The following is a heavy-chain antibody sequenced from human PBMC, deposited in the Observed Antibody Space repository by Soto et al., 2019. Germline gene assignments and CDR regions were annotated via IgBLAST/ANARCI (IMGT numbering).Heavy chain of an antibody. CDR3: ASSYFGESSRLDF. CDR2: IYHSGGT. V-gene: IGHV4-30-4*01. Sequence: QVQLQESGPRVVKPSQTLSLTCTVSGGSISSGIYYWSWIRQPPGKGLEWIGYIYHSGGTYYKPSLKSRVSISVDTSKNQFSLSLMSVTAADTAVYYCASSYFGESSRLDFWGQGTLVTVSS. CDR1: GGSISSGIYY. J-gene: IGHJ4*02. D-gene: IGHD3-10*01.